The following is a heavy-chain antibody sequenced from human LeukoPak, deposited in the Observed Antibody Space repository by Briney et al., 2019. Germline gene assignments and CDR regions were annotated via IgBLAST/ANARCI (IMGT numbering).Heavy chain of an antibody. CDR3: ARALQNYYYGMDV. Sequence: PSETLSLTCTVSGGSISGYYWSWIRQPPGKGLEWIGYIFYSRSTAYNPSLKSRVTISQDTSKNQVSLMLSSVTAADTAVYYCARALQNYYYGMDVWGQGTSVTVSS. V-gene: IGHV4-59*01. CDR2: IFYSRST. J-gene: IGHJ6*02. CDR1: GGSISGYY.